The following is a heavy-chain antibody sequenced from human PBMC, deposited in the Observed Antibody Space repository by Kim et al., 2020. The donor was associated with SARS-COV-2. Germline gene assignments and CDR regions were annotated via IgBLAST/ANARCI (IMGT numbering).Heavy chain of an antibody. V-gene: IGHV3-11*06. CDR2: ISSSSSYT. CDR1: GFTFSDYY. J-gene: IGHJ4*02. Sequence: GGSLRLSCAASGFTFSDYYMSWIRQAPGKGLEWVSYISSSSSYTNYADSVKGRFTISRDNAKNSLYLQMNSLRAEDTAVYYCARFGVTGTRFPGAHHLDYWGQGTLVTVSS. CDR3: ARFGVTGTRFPGAHHLDY. D-gene: IGHD1-20*01.